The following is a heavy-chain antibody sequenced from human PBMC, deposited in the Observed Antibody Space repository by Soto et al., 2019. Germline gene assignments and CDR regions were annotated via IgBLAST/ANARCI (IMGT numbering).Heavy chain of an antibody. CDR1: GFTFGDYA. V-gene: IGHV3-49*03. CDR3: SYFDWLFRKFDY. Sequence: GGSLILSCTASGFTFGDYAMSWFRQAPGKGLEWVGFIRSKAYGGTTEYAASVKGRFTISRDDSKSIAYLQMNSLKTEDTAVYYCSYFDWLFRKFDYWGQGTLVTVFS. D-gene: IGHD3-9*01. J-gene: IGHJ4*02. CDR2: IRSKAYGGTT.